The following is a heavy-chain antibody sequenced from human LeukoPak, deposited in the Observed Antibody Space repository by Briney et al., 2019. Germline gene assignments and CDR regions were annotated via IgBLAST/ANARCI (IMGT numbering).Heavy chain of an antibody. D-gene: IGHD3-22*01. J-gene: IGHJ4*02. CDR1: GFTFSSYA. CDR3: AKGAGSSGYYYEPFDY. Sequence: GGSLRLSCAASGFTFSSYATSWVPQAPGKGLEWVSAISGSGGSTYYADSVKGRFTNSRDNSKNTLYLQMNSLRAEDTAVYYCAKGAGSSGYYYEPFDYWGQGTLVTVST. CDR2: ISGSGGST. V-gene: IGHV3-23*01.